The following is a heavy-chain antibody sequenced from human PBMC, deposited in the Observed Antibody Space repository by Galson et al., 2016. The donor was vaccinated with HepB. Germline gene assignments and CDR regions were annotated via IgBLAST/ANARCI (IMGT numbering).Heavy chain of an antibody. J-gene: IGHJ6*02. V-gene: IGHV1-69*13. D-gene: IGHD2-21*02. CDR2: ILPSIGSA. Sequence: SVKVSCKASGGSFSNTALSWVRQAPGQGLEWMGGILPSIGSANYDQKFQGRVTIPADESTNTLYMEMRGQRSEDTAVYYCEKDLDGGDDDMDAWGQGTTVIVSS. CDR3: EKDLDGGDDDMDA. CDR1: GGSFSNTA.